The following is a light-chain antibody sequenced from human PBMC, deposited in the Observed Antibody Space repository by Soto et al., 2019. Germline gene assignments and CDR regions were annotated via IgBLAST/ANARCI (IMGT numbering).Light chain of an antibody. CDR3: SSFSSSASLVL. CDR2: DVS. CDR1: TSYVGGYDY. J-gene: IGLJ2*01. V-gene: IGLV2-14*03. Sequence: QSALTQPASVSGSPGQSITIPCTGTTSYVGGYDYVSWYQQHPGKAPKLIIYDVSNRPSGLSNRFSGSKSGNTASLTISGLQAEDEADYYCSSFSSSASLVLFGGGTKVTVL.